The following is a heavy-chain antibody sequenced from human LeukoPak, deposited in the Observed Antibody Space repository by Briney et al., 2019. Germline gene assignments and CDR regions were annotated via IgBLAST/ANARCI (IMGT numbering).Heavy chain of an antibody. J-gene: IGHJ4*02. V-gene: IGHV4-30-2*01. CDR1: GGSISSGGYY. Sequence: SETLSLTCTVSGGSISSGGYYWSWIRQPPGKGLEWIGYIYHSGSTYYNPSLKSRVTISVDRSKNQFSLKLSSVTAADTAVYYCARASLGGYLDYWGQGTLVTVSS. CDR3: ARASLGGYLDY. CDR2: IYHSGST. D-gene: IGHD7-27*01.